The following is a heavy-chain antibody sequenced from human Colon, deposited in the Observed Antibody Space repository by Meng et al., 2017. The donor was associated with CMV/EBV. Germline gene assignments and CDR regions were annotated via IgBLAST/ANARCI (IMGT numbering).Heavy chain of an antibody. CDR2: ISRGSGTI. Sequence: GESLKISWVGAGFTFNSYALNWVRQAPGKGLEWVSAISRGSGTIFYADSVKGRFTISRYNSKNTLYLQMNSLRVEDTAVYFCAKPLVIEPFKDRWFDPWGQGTLVTVSS. CDR3: AKPLVIEPFKDRWFDP. CDR1: GFTFNSYA. D-gene: IGHD2/OR15-2a*01. J-gene: IGHJ5*02. V-gene: IGHV3-23*01.